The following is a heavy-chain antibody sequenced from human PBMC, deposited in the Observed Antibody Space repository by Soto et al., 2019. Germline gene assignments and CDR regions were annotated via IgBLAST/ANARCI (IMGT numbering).Heavy chain of an antibody. CDR1: GYTFNNYG. J-gene: IGHJ4*02. CDR3: ARDGVASTVTTFDS. D-gene: IGHD4-17*01. CDR2: ISGYNGNT. Sequence: GASVKVSCKASGYTFNNYGISWVRQAPGQGLEWMGWISGYNGNTKFAQKYKGRVSMTTDTSTSTAYMDLWSLRSDDTAVYYCARDGVASTVTTFDSWGQGTQVTVSS. V-gene: IGHV1-18*01.